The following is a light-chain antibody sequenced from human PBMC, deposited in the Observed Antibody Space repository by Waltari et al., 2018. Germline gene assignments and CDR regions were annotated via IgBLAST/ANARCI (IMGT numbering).Light chain of an antibody. CDR1: SRDVGCYNH. J-gene: IGLJ3*02. V-gene: IGLV2-14*03. CDR2: DVS. Sequence: QSALTQPASVSGSPGQSITLSRPGSSRDVGCYNHVTWYQQPPGKAPKLMIFDVSKRPSGVSNRFSGAKSGNTASLTISGLQAEDEAEYYCSSYTSTNTWVFGGGTKLTVL. CDR3: SSYTSTNTWV.